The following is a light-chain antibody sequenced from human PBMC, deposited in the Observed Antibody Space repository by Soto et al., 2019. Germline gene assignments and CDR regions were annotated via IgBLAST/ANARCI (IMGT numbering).Light chain of an antibody. CDR3: QQRSNWPPLT. CDR1: QSVSSY. CDR2: DAS. Sequence: ENVLTQSPATLSLSPGESATLSCRASQSVSSYLAWYQQKPGQAPRLLIYDASNRATGIPARFSGSGSGTDFTLTISSLEPEDFAVYYCQQRSNWPPLTFGGGTKVDI. J-gene: IGKJ4*01. V-gene: IGKV3-11*01.